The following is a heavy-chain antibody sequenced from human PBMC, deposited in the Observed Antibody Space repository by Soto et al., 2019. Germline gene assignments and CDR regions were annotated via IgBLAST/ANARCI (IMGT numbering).Heavy chain of an antibody. Sequence: GXSVKVSCKASGSTFTGYYMHWVRQAPGQGLEWMRSIXPNSGXTHYAQKFQGXXTMTRDTXXSTDYMDLSRLRSEDTAVYYCARDPSTDGSFDYWGQGTLVTVSS. CDR1: GSTFTGYY. D-gene: IGHD6-19*01. CDR2: IXPNSGXT. J-gene: IGHJ4*02. V-gene: IGHV1-2*04. CDR3: ARDPSTDGSFDY.